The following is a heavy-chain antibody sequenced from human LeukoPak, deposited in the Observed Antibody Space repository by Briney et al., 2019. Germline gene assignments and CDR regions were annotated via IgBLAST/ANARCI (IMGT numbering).Heavy chain of an antibody. CDR1: GFTFGSYS. CDR3: ARRAGGYSHPYDY. V-gene: IGHV3-23*01. Sequence: GGSLRLSCAASGFTFGSYSMSWVRQAPGKGLEWVSVISAGGITTYYADSVKGRFTISRDNSKNTLYLQMNSLRAEDTAVYYCARRAGGYSHPYDYWGQGTLVTVSS. D-gene: IGHD4-23*01. J-gene: IGHJ4*02. CDR2: ISAGGITT.